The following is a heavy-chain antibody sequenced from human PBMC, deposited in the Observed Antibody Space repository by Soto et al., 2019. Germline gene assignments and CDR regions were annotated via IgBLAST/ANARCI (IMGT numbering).Heavy chain of an antibody. J-gene: IGHJ6*02. CDR2: FDPEDGET. CDR1: GYPLTELS. CDR3: ATDTTDGSGSYEVDYGMDV. V-gene: IGHV1-24*01. D-gene: IGHD3-10*01. Sequence: ASVEVSFKVSGYPLTELSIHWVRQAPGKGLEWMGGFDPEDGETIYAQKFQGRVTMTEDTSTDTAYMELSSLRSEDTAVYYCATDTTDGSGSYEVDYGMDVWGQGTTVTVSS.